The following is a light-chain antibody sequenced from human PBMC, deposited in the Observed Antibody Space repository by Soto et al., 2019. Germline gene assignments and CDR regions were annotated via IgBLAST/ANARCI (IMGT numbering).Light chain of an antibody. CDR2: GAS. CDR3: QQSYSAPPLT. J-gene: IGKJ4*01. CDR1: QDIDIF. V-gene: IGKV1-39*01. Sequence: DVQMTPSPSSLSASVGDRVTINCRASQDIDIFLNWYHQKPGRAPNLLVYGASTLQEGVPSRFTGSGSGTDFSLTISGLQPEDFGTYYCQQSYSAPPLTFGAGTKVDIK.